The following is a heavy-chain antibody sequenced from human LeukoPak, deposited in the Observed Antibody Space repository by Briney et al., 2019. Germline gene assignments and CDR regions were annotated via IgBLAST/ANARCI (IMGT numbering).Heavy chain of an antibody. CDR2: ISGISGSTT. J-gene: IGHJ6*02. Sequence: GGSLRLSCAASGFTFANYAMRWVRQAPGKGLQWVSAISGISGSTTIYADSVKGRFTVSRDNSKSTLYLQMNSLRVEDTAVYYCAKNYNSGRGVPYGMDVWGQGTTVTVAS. D-gene: IGHD3-10*01. V-gene: IGHV3-23*01. CDR1: GFTFANYA. CDR3: AKNYNSGRGVPYGMDV.